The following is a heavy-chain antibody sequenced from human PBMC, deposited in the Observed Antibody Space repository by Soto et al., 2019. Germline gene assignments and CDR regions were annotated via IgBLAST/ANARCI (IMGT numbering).Heavy chain of an antibody. Sequence: SVKVSCKASGGTFSSYAISWVRQAPGQGLEWMGGIIPIFGTANYAQKFQGRVTITADESTSTAYMELSSLRSEDTAVYYCARGTGERATITSPHSFDPWGQGTLVTVAS. J-gene: IGHJ5*02. D-gene: IGHD5-12*01. CDR2: IIPIFGTA. CDR3: ARGTGERATITSPHSFDP. CDR1: GGTFSSYA. V-gene: IGHV1-69*13.